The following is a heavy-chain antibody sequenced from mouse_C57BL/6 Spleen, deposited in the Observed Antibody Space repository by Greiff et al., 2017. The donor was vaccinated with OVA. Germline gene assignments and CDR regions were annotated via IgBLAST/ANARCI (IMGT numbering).Heavy chain of an antibody. CDR2: IDPSDSYT. D-gene: IGHD1-1*01. CDR3: ARGYYGREWYFDV. V-gene: IGHV1-69*01. Sequence: QVQLQQSGAELVMPGASVKLSCKASGYTFTSYWMHWVKQRPGQGLEWIGEIDPSDSYTNYNQKFKGKSTLTVDKSSSTAYMQLSSLTSEDSAVYYCARGYYGREWYFDVWGTGTTVTVSS. J-gene: IGHJ1*03. CDR1: GYTFTSYW.